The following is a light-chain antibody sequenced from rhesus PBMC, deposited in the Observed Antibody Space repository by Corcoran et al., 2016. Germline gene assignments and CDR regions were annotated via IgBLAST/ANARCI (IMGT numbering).Light chain of an antibody. CDR2: EVS. CDR1: QSLLDSEDGNTY. CDR3: MQAPEFPFA. Sequence: DIVMTQTPLSLPVTPGESVSIACRSSQSLLDSEDGNTYLDWYLHKPGQSPLLLIYEVSNRGSGVPDRVSGSGSDTDFTLKINRVGAMEVGVYCFMQAPEFPFAFGGGAKVEIK. V-gene: IGKV2-104*02. J-gene: IGKJ4*01.